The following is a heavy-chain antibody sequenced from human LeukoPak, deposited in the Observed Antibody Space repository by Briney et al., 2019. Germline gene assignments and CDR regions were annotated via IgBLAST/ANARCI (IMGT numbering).Heavy chain of an antibody. D-gene: IGHD2-21*02. J-gene: IGHJ6*03. CDR3: ARPSTDALYMDV. V-gene: IGHV4-39*01. CDR1: GGSISSSSYY. Sequence: SETLSLTCTVSGGSISSSSYYWGWIRQPPGKGLEWIGSIYYSGSTYYNPSPKSRVTISVDTSKNQFSLKLSSVTAADTAVYYCARPSTDALYMDVWGKGTTVTVSS. CDR2: IYYSGST.